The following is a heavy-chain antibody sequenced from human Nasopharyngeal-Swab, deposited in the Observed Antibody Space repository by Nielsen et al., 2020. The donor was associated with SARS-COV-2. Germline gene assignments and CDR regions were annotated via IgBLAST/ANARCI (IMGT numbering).Heavy chain of an antibody. J-gene: IGHJ6*02. CDR2: ISSSSSYT. Sequence: WIRQPPGKGLERVSYISSSSSYTNYADSVKGRFTISRDNAKNSLYLQMNSLRAEDTAVYYCARDRVVQGVYYYGMDVWGQGTTVTVSS. D-gene: IGHD3-10*01. V-gene: IGHV3-11*06. CDR3: ARDRVVQGVYYYGMDV.